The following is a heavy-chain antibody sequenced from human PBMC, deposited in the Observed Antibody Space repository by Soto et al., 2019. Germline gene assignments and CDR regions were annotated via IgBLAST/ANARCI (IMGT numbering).Heavy chain of an antibody. CDR3: SRYIDSSA. J-gene: IGHJ5*02. Sequence: EVQLVESGGGLVQPGGSLRLSCAASGFPFSTNWMHWVRQAPGKGLVWVSRIKDDGSSASYADSVKGRFTISRDNAKNTLYLQMNSLRAEDTAVYYCSRYIDSSAWGQGTLVTVSS. V-gene: IGHV3-74*01. CDR1: GFPFSTNW. D-gene: IGHD3-22*01. CDR2: IKDDGSSA.